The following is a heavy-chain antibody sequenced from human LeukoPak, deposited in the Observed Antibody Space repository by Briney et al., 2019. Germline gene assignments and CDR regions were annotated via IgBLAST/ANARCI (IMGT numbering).Heavy chain of an antibody. D-gene: IGHD2-15*01. CDR3: TGSPYATNDF. Sequence: GGSLRLSCAASGFTVSSYSMNWVRQAPGKGLEWVGRIKSKTDGGTTDYAAPVKGRFSLSRDDSKNTLYLQMNSLKTEDTAVYYCTGSPYATNDFWGQGTLVTVSS. CDR2: IKSKTDGGTT. V-gene: IGHV3-15*01. J-gene: IGHJ4*02. CDR1: GFTVSSYS.